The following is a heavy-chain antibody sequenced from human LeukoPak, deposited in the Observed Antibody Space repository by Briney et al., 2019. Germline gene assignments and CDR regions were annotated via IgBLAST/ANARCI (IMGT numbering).Heavy chain of an antibody. CDR1: GFTFSSYA. CDR3: TTEPDYDFWSGYFY. CDR2: IKSKTDGGTT. V-gene: IGHV3-15*01. Sequence: GGFLRLSCAASGFTFSSYAMSWVRQAPGKGREWVGRIKSKTDGGTTDYAAPVKGRFTISRDDSKNTLYLQMNSLKTEDTAVYYCTTEPDYDFWSGYFYWGQGTLVTVSS. D-gene: IGHD3-3*01. J-gene: IGHJ4*02.